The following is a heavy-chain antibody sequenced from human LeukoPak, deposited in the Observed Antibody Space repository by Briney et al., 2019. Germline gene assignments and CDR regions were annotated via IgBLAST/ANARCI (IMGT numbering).Heavy chain of an antibody. CDR2: INPNSGGT. J-gene: IGHJ5*02. V-gene: IGHV1-2*02. CDR1: GYTFTGYY. Sequence: GASVKVSCKASGYTFTGYYMRWVRQAPGQGLEWMGWINPNSGGTNYAQKFQGRVTMTRDTSISTAYMELSRLRSDDTAVYYCARDSGAGELERRFFEEGNWFDPWGQGTLVTVSS. D-gene: IGHD1-1*01. CDR3: ARDSGAGELERRFFEEGNWFDP.